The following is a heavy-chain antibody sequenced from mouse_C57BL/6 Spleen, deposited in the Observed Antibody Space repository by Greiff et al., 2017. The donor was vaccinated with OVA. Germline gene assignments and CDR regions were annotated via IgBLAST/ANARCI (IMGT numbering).Heavy chain of an antibody. J-gene: IGHJ4*01. Sequence: EVKLMESEGGLVQPGSSMKLSCTASGFTFSDYYMAWVRQVPEKGLEWVANINYDGSSTYYLDSLKSRFIISRDNAKNILYLQMSSLKSEDTATDYCARGAYYGKNYYAMDYWGQGTSVTVSS. V-gene: IGHV5-16*01. D-gene: IGHD2-10*01. CDR1: GFTFSDYY. CDR2: INYDGSST. CDR3: ARGAYYGKNYYAMDY.